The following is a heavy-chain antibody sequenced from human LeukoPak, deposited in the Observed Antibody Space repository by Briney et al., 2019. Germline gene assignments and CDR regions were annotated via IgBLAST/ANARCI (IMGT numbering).Heavy chain of an antibody. D-gene: IGHD6-13*01. CDR3: ARLARNAGPFDY. CDR1: GYTFTDYG. CDR2: ISVYTGNT. J-gene: IGHJ4*02. V-gene: IGHV1-18*01. Sequence: ASVKVSCKASGYTFTDYGISWVRQAPGQGLEWMGWISVYTGNTDYAQKLQGRVTLTTDTSTTTAYMELSSLTSEDTAVYYCARLARNAGPFDYWGQGTRVTVSS.